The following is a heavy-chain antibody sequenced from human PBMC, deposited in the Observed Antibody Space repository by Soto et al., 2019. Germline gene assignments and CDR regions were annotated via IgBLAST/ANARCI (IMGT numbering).Heavy chain of an antibody. J-gene: IGHJ4*02. CDR2: ISGSGGNT. CDR1: GFTFTIYA. CDR3: AKAPRDRAVDY. D-gene: IGHD2-21*02. Sequence: GGSLRLSCAASGFTFTIYAMSWVRQAPGKGLEWVSGISGSGGNTYYADSVKGRFTISRDNSKNTLYLQMNSLRAEDTAVYYCAKAPRDRAVDYWGQGTLVTVSS. V-gene: IGHV3-23*01.